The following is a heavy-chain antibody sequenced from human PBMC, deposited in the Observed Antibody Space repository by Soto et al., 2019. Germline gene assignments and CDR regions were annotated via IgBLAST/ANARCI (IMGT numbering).Heavy chain of an antibody. CDR3: AKGGHYVWGSYRYFDY. CDR1: GFTFSSYA. D-gene: IGHD3-16*02. J-gene: IGHJ4*02. V-gene: IGHV3-23*01. Sequence: EVQLLESGGGLVQPGGSLRLSCAASGFTFSSYAMSWVRQAPGKGLEWVSAISGSGGSTYYADSVKGRFTISRDNSKNTVYLQMNSLRAEDTAVYYCAKGGHYVWGSYRYFDYWGQGTLVTVSS. CDR2: ISGSGGST.